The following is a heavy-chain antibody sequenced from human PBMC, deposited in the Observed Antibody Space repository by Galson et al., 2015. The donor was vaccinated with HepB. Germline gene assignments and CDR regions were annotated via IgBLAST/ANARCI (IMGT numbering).Heavy chain of an antibody. CDR3: VKNGDMVATMFAY. CDR1: GFTFSRFA. D-gene: IGHD5-12*01. J-gene: IGHJ4*02. CDR2: ISISSTTI. Sequence: SLRLSCAASGFTFSRFAMNWVRQAPGKGLEWVSYISISSTTIYSADSVKGRFTISRDNAKNLVFLQMNSLRDEDTALYYCVKNGDMVATMFAYWGQGALVTVSS. V-gene: IGHV3-48*02.